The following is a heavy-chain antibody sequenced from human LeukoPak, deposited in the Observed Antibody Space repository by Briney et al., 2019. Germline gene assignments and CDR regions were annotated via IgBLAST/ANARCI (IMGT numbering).Heavy chain of an antibody. J-gene: IGHJ4*02. CDR3: ARIERKWGGTNEGD. CDR2: IYPRGST. D-gene: IGHD2-8*01. Sequence: PSQTLSLTCAVSGGSISSGSYSWSWIRQPPGKGLEWIGYIYPRGSTYYNPSLKSRVILSLDKSANQFSLNLSSVTAADTAVYYCARIERKWGGTNEGDWGQGTLVTVSS. V-gene: IGHV4-30-2*01. CDR1: GGSISSGSYS.